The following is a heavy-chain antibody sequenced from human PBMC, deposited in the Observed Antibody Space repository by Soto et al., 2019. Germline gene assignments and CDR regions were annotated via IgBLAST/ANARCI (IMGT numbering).Heavy chain of an antibody. CDR3: ARGGPGLYDFWSGPLDPYYYGMDV. D-gene: IGHD3-3*01. V-gene: IGHV4-34*01. J-gene: IGHJ6*02. CDR1: GGSFSGYY. Sequence: ASETLSLTCAVYGGSFSGYYWSWIRQPPGKGLEWIGEINHSGSTNYNPSLKSRVTISVDTSKNQFSLKLSSVTAADTAVYYCARGGPGLYDFWSGPLDPYYYGMDVWGQGTTVTVSS. CDR2: INHSGST.